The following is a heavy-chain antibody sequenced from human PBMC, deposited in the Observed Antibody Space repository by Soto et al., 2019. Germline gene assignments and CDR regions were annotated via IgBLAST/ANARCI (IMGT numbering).Heavy chain of an antibody. CDR3: ARDLGIAAATLDY. CDR2: ISSSSSYI. CDR1: GFTFSSYS. V-gene: IGHV3-21*01. D-gene: IGHD6-13*01. J-gene: IGHJ4*02. Sequence: SLRLSCAASGFTFSSYSMNWVRQAPGKGLEWVSSISSSSSYIYYADSVKGRFTISRDNAKNSLYLQMNSLRAEDTAVYYCARDLGIAAATLDYWGQGTLVTVSS.